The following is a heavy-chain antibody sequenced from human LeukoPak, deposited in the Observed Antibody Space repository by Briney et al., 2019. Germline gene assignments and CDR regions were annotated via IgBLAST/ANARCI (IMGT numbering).Heavy chain of an antibody. CDR3: AREESSGSYYSY. CDR2: IYTSGST. Sequence: PSETLSLTCTVSGGSISSGSYYWSWIRQPAGKGLEWIGRIYTSGSTNYNPSLKSRVTISVDTSKNQFSLKLSSVTAADTAVYYCAREESSGSYYSYWGQGTLVTVSS. CDR1: GGSISSGSYY. J-gene: IGHJ4*02. V-gene: IGHV4-61*02. D-gene: IGHD1-26*01.